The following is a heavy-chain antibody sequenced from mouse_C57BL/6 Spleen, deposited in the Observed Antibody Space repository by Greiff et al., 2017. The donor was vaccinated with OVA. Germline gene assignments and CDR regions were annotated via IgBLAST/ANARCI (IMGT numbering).Heavy chain of an antibody. J-gene: IGHJ4*01. Sequence: EVKLMESGEGLVKPGGSLKLSCAASGFTFSSYAMSWVRQTPEKRLEWVAYISSGGDYIYYADTVKGRFTISRDNARNTLYLQMSSLKSEDTAMYYCTRDQGYYGSTLYYAMDYWGQGTSVTVSA. CDR3: TRDQGYYGSTLYYAMDY. CDR2: ISSGGDYI. D-gene: IGHD1-1*01. CDR1: GFTFSSYA. V-gene: IGHV5-9-1*02.